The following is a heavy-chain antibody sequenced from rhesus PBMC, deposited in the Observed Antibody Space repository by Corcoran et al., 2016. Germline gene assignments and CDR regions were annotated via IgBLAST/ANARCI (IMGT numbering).Heavy chain of an antibody. Sequence: QVQLQESGPGVVKPSETLSLTCAVSGGSISDSYRWSWIRQPPGKGLVWIGYIYGSSTSTNYNPSLKSRFTISKDTSKNQFALKLSSVTAADTAVYYCARDTGIAAAGPGDYWGQGVLVTVSS. V-gene: IGHV4S10*01. CDR1: GGSISDSYR. D-gene: IGHD6S26*01. J-gene: IGHJ4*01. CDR3: ARDTGIAAAGPGDY. CDR2: IYGSSTST.